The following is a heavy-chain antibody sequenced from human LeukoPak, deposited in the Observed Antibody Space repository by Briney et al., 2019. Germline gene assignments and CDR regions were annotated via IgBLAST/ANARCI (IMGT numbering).Heavy chain of an antibody. J-gene: IGHJ4*02. CDR3: ATDVSQAVAGYFDY. CDR2: ISYDGSNK. Sequence: GGSLRLSCAASGFTFSSYGMHWVRQAPGKGLEWVAVISYDGSNKYYADSVKGRFTISRDNSKNTLYLQMNSLRAEDTAVYYCATDVSQAVAGYFDYWGQGTLVTVSS. D-gene: IGHD6-19*01. CDR1: GFTFSSYG. V-gene: IGHV3-30*03.